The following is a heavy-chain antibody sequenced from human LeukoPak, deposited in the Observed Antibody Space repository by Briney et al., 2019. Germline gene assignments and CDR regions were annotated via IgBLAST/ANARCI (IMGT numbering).Heavy chain of an antibody. CDR3: ARGVGYCSSTSCYPGGY. Sequence: SVKVSCKASGYTFTSYYMHWVRQAPGQGLEWMGIINPSGGSTSYAQKFQGRVTMTRDISTSRVYMELSSLRSEDTAVYYCARGVGYCSSTSCYPGGYWGQGTLVTVSS. D-gene: IGHD2-2*01. V-gene: IGHV1-46*01. CDR2: INPSGGST. J-gene: IGHJ4*02. CDR1: GYTFTSYY.